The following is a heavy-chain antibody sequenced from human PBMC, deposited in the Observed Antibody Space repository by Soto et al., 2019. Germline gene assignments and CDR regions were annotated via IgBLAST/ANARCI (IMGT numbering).Heavy chain of an antibody. CDR2: ISWNSGSI. CDR3: AKDHYYGSGSYSAPDY. CDR1: GFTFDDYA. V-gene: IGHV3-9*01. J-gene: IGHJ4*02. D-gene: IGHD3-10*01. Sequence: EVQLVESGGGLVQPGRSLRLSCAASGFTFDDYAMHWVRQAPGKGLEWVSGISWNSGSIGYADSVKGRFTISRDNAKNSLYLQMNSLRAEYTALYYCAKDHYYGSGSYSAPDYWGQGTLVTVSS.